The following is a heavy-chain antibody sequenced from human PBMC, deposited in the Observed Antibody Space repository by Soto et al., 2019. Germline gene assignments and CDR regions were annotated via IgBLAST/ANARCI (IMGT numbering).Heavy chain of an antibody. Sequence: QVQLVESGGGVVQPGRSLRLSCAASGFTLSSHGMHWVRQAPGKGLEWVAVLSHDGSNKFYAVSVEGRFTISRDDSKNTLYLQMNSLRAEDTAMYYGANENTFADYWGQGPLVTVSP. J-gene: IGHJ4*02. D-gene: IGHD2-2*02. CDR1: GFTLSSHG. CDR2: LSHDGSNK. CDR3: ANENTFADY. V-gene: IGHV3-30*18.